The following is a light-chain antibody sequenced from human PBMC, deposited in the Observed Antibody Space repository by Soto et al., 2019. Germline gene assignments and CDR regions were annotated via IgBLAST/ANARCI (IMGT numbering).Light chain of an antibody. J-gene: IGKJ5*01. V-gene: IGKV3-15*01. CDR3: QQYNKWPPIT. Sequence: DIVMTQSPATLSVSPGERATLSCRASQSVSSNLAWYQQKPGQAPRLLIYGASTRATGFPARFSGSGSGTEFTLNISSLQSEDFAVYYCQQYNKWPPITFGQGTRLEIK. CDR1: QSVSSN. CDR2: GAS.